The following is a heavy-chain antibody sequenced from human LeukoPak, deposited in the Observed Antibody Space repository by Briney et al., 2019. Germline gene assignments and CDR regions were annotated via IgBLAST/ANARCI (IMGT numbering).Heavy chain of an antibody. CDR2: IYHSGST. Sequence: SETPSLTCAVSGYSISSGYYWGWIRQPPGKGLEWIGSIYHSGSTYYNPSLKSRVTISVDTSKNQFSLKLSSVTAADTAVYYCAREYGIVRYWFDPWGQGTLVTVSS. D-gene: IGHD2-21*01. CDR1: GYSISSGYY. CDR3: AREYGIVRYWFDP. V-gene: IGHV4-38-2*02. J-gene: IGHJ5*02.